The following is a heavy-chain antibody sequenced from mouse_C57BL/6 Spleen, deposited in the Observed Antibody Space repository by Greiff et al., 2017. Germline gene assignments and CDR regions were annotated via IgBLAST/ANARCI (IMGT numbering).Heavy chain of an antibody. J-gene: IGHJ1*03. V-gene: IGHV1-26*01. CDR3: ARPYYGSSLWYFDV. CDR2: INPNNGGT. CDR1: GYTFTDYY. D-gene: IGHD1-1*01. Sequence: EVQLQQSGPELVKPGASVKISCKASGYTFTDYYMNWVKQSHGKSLEWIGDINPNNGGTSYNQKFKGKATLTVDKSSSTAYMELRSLTSEDSAVYYCARPYYGSSLWYFDVWGTGTTVTVSS.